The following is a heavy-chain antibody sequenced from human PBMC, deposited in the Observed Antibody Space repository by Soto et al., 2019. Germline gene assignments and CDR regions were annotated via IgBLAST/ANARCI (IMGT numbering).Heavy chain of an antibody. J-gene: IGHJ4*02. Sequence: QVHLQESGPGLVKPSQTLSLTCTVSGGSISSGDDYWSWIRQPTGKGLEWIGYIYYSGRHYYNTSRESRVTISVDTSKNQFSLKLRSVTAADTAVYYCASCSGGSCPNDYFYHWGQGNLVPVSS. CDR2: IYYSGRH. CDR1: GGSISSGDDY. V-gene: IGHV4-30-4*01. CDR3: ASCSGGSCPNDYFYH. D-gene: IGHD2-15*01.